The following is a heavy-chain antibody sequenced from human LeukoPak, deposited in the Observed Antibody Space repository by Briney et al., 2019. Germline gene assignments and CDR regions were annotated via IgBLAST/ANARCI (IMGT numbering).Heavy chain of an antibody. CDR1: GGSISSYY. J-gene: IGHJ2*01. D-gene: IGHD3-22*01. Sequence: SETLSLTCTVSGGSISSYYWSWIRQPPGEGLEWIGYIYYSGSPNYNPSLKRRVTISVDTSKNQFSLKLSSVAAADPAVYYCASFADSRTWYFDLWGRGTLVTVSS. V-gene: IGHV4-59*01. CDR3: ASFADSRTWYFDL. CDR2: IYYSGSP.